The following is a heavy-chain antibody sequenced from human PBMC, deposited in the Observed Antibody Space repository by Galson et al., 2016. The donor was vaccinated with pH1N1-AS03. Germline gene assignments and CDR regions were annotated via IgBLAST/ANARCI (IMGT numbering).Heavy chain of an antibody. Sequence: SLRLSCAASGFTLSDYYINWVRQAPGKGLEWLSYISSSGRTIYYADSVMGRFTISRDNAKNSVDLQMNSLRGEDTAVYYCARVESGNTYGYVALDVWGLGTTVTVSS. CDR1: GFTLSDYY. V-gene: IGHV3-11*01. J-gene: IGHJ6*02. D-gene: IGHD5-18*01. CDR3: ARVESGNTYGYVALDV. CDR2: ISSSGRTI.